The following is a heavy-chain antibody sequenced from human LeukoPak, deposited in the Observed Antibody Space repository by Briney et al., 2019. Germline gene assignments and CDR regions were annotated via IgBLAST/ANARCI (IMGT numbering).Heavy chain of an antibody. CDR2: IYYSGST. D-gene: IGHD5-18*01. CDR3: ARGGRGYSYGLDY. J-gene: IGHJ4*02. Sequence: SETLSLTCTVSGGSISSSSYYWGWIRQPPGKGLEWIVSIYYSGSTYYNPSLKSRVTISVDTSKNQFSLKLSSVTAADTAVYYCARGGRGYSYGLDYWGQGTLVTVSS. V-gene: IGHV4-39*01. CDR1: GGSISSSSYY.